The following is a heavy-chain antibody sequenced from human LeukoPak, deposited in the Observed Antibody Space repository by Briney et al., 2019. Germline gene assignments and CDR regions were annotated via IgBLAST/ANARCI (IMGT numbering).Heavy chain of an antibody. D-gene: IGHD3-9*01. V-gene: IGHV3-66*01. J-gene: IGHJ4*02. CDR3: ARGNYDILTLDY. CDR2: IYSGGST. CDR1: GFTVSSNY. Sequence: GGSLRLSCAASGFTVSSNYMSWVRQAPGKGLEWVSVIYSGGSTYYADSVKGRFTISRDNFKNTLYLQMNSLRAEDTAVYYCARGNYDILTLDYWGQGTLVTVSS.